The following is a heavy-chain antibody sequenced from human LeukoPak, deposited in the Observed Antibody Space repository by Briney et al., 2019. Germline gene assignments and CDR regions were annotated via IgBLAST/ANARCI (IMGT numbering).Heavy chain of an antibody. CDR2: ISYDGSNK. CDR3: ARERGYSYGYSDS. Sequence: PGGPLRLSCAASGFTFTRHAMSWVRQAPGKGLEWVAGISYDGSNKYYAAPVKGRFTISRYNSKNTMYLQMHSLRAEDTAVYYCARERGYSYGYSDSWGQGTLVTVSS. D-gene: IGHD5-18*01. J-gene: IGHJ4*02. V-gene: IGHV3-30-3*01. CDR1: GFTFTRHA.